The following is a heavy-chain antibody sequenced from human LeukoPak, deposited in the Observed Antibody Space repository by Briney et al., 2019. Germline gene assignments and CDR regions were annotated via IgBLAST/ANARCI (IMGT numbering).Heavy chain of an antibody. CDR3: AKGGAVSSKSITMIRGTRRYYYYMDV. Sequence: GGSLRLSCAASGFTFSSCGMSWVRQAPGKGLEWVSALSDSGGSTFYADSVKGWFTISRDNSKNTLYLQMNRLRAEDTAVYYCAKGGAVSSKSITMIRGTRRYYYYMDVWGKGTTVTISS. CDR1: GFTFSSCG. V-gene: IGHV3-23*01. D-gene: IGHD3-10*01. J-gene: IGHJ6*03. CDR2: LSDSGGST.